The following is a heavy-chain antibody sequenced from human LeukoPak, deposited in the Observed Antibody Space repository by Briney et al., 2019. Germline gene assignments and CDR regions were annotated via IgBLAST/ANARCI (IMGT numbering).Heavy chain of an antibody. V-gene: IGHV1-58*02. CDR3: AAPSIAAAGTIYNYYGMDV. D-gene: IGHD6-13*01. CDR1: GFTFTSSA. J-gene: IGHJ6*02. Sequence: AASVKVSCMASGFTFTSSAMQWVRQARGQRLGWIGWIVVGSGNTNYAQKFQERVTITRDMSTSTAYMELSSLRSEDTAVYYCAAPSIAAAGTIYNYYGMDVWGQGTTVTVSS. CDR2: IVVGSGNT.